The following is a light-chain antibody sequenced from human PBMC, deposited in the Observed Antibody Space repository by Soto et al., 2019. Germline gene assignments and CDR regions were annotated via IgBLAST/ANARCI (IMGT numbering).Light chain of an antibody. CDR3: QQYNNWPPWT. Sequence: EIVLKRSHVTLSLSPGERATLSCRASQSFRGLLAWYQQKPGQAPRLLIYDAYNRATGIPPRFSGSGSGTEFTLTISSLQSEDFAVYYCQQYNNWPPWTCGQGTRWIS. J-gene: IGKJ1*01. CDR1: QSFRGL. CDR2: DAY. V-gene: IGKV3D-15*01.